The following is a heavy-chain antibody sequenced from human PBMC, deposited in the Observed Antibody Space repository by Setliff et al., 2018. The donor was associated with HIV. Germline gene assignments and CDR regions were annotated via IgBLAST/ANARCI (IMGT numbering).Heavy chain of an antibody. V-gene: IGHV1-8*01. CDR1: GSTFSTYD. J-gene: IGHJ6*02. Sequence: ASVKVSCKASGSTFSTYDINWVRQAPRQGPEWMGWMNPNSGNTGYAPKLQGRVTMTRNTSISTAYMELSSLRSDDTAVYYCASSWSRVPYYGMDVWGQGTTVTVSS. D-gene: IGHD6-13*01. CDR3: ASSWSRVPYYGMDV. CDR2: MNPNSGNT.